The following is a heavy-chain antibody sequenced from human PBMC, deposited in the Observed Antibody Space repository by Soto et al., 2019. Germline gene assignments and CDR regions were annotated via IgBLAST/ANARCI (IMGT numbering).Heavy chain of an antibody. CDR3: ARDDRMVRGVPLFFDY. J-gene: IGHJ4*02. CDR1: GFTFDDHG. Sequence: EVQLVESGGGVVRPGGSLRLSCAASGFTFDDHGMSWVRQVPGKGLEWVSGINWNGGSTSYADSVKGRFTISRDNAKNFRYLQMNSLRAEDTALYYCARDDRMVRGVPLFFDYWGQGTLVTVSS. D-gene: IGHD3-10*01. CDR2: INWNGGST. V-gene: IGHV3-20*04.